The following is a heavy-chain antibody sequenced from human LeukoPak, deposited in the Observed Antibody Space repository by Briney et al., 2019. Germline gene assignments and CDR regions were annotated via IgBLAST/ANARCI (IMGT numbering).Heavy chain of an antibody. V-gene: IGHV1-18*01. CDR2: ISAYNGHT. CDR3: ARDYSNGWYGDFDY. J-gene: IGHJ4*02. CDR1: GYTFTSYG. Sequence: ASVKVSCKASGYTFTSYGISWVRQTPGQGLEWMGWISAYNGHTNYAQKLQGRVTMTTDTSTSTAHMELRSLRSDDTAIYYCARDYSNGWYGDFDYWGQGTLVTVSS. D-gene: IGHD6-19*01.